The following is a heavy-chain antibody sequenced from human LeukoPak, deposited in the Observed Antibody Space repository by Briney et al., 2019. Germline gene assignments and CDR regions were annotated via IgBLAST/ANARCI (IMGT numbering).Heavy chain of an antibody. Sequence: SETLSLTCTVSGGSISRYYWSWIRQPPGKGLEWIGYIYYSGSTNYNPSLKSRVTISVDTSKNQFSLRLSSVTAADTAVYYCARTNDGDYYYGMDVWGQGTTVTVSS. J-gene: IGHJ6*02. D-gene: IGHD1-1*01. CDR2: IYYSGST. CDR1: GGSISRYY. CDR3: ARTNDGDYYYGMDV. V-gene: IGHV4-59*01.